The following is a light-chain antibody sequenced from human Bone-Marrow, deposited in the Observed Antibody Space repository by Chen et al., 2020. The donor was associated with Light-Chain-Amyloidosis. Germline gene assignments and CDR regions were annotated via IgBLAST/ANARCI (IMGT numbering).Light chain of an antibody. V-gene: IGLV2-14*01. Sequence: QSALTQPASMSGSPGQSITIPCTGTSSDVGGDNHVSWYQQHPDKAPKLMIYEVTNRPSWVPDRFSGSKSDNPASLTISGLQTEDEADYFCSSYTITNTLVFGSGTRVTVL. CDR2: EVT. J-gene: IGLJ1*01. CDR3: SSYTITNTLV. CDR1: SSDVGGDNH.